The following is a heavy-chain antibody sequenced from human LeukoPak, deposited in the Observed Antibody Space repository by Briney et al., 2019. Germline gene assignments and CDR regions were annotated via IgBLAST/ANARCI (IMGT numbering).Heavy chain of an antibody. J-gene: IGHJ4*02. D-gene: IGHD1-26*01. Sequence: GGSLKISCKGSGYSFTSYWIGWVRQMPGKGLEWMGIIYPGDSDTRYSPSFQGQVTISADKSISTAYLQWSSPKASDTAMYYCARRVVGATDYFDYWGQGTLVTVSS. CDR1: GYSFTSYW. CDR2: IYPGDSDT. V-gene: IGHV5-51*01. CDR3: ARRVVGATDYFDY.